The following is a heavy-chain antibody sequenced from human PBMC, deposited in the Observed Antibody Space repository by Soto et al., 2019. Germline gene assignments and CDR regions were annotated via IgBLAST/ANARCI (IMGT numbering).Heavy chain of an antibody. CDR3: TRSVDYYDSSGYYYI. CDR1: GFIFGDYA. J-gene: IGHJ4*02. Sequence: GGSLRLSCTPSGFIFGDYAIVWFRQAPGKGLECVGFITSKRYGATTEYAASVKGRFTISRDDSKSIAYLQMNSLKTEDTAVYYCTRSVDYYDSSGYYYIWGQGTLVTVSS. V-gene: IGHV3-49*03. CDR2: ITSKRYGATT. D-gene: IGHD3-22*01.